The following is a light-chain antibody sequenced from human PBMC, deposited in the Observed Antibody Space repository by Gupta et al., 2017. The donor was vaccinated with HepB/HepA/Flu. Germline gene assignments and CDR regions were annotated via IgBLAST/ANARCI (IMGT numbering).Light chain of an antibody. CDR2: GAS. CDR3: QQENNFSGT. CDR1: QGIGNW. J-gene: IGKJ5*01. Sequence: DIQSTQSPPSVSASVGGRVSITCRASQGIGNWLAWYQQRPGKAPKLLIYGASSIQSGVPSRFSGSGSGTDFTLTISSLQPEDFAPYYCQQENNFSGTFGQGTQVEIK. V-gene: IGKV1D-12*01.